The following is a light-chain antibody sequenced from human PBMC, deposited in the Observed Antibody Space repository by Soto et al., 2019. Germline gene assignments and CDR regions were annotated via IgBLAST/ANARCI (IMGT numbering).Light chain of an antibody. V-gene: IGKV1-8*01. CDR1: QGISSY. CDR3: QQYYSYPWT. J-gene: IGKJ1*01. CDR2: AAS. Sequence: AIRMTQSPSSLSASTGDRVTITCRASQGISSYLAWYQQKPGKAPKLLIYAASTLQSGVPSRFSGSGSGTEFTLTISCLQSEDSAPYYCQQYYSYPWTFGEGTKVEIK.